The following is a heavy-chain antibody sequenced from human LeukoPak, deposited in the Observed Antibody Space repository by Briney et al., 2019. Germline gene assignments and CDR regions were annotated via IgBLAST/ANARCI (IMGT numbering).Heavy chain of an antibody. Sequence: GGSLRLSCAGSGFTLKSFWMHWVRQAPGKGLVWVSRINSDGSSASYADSVKGRFTISRDNTKNTLYLRMNSLRVEDTAVYYCSFVWGSYDYWGQGTLVTVSS. CDR1: GFTLKSFW. D-gene: IGHD3-16*01. CDR3: SFVWGSYDY. J-gene: IGHJ4*02. V-gene: IGHV3-74*01. CDR2: INSDGSSA.